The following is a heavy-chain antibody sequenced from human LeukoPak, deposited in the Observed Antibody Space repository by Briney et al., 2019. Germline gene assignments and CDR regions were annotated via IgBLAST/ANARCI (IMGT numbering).Heavy chain of an antibody. Sequence: SETLSLTCTVSGGSVSSGSYYWSWIRQPPGKGLEWIGYIYYSGSTNYNPSLKSRVTISVDTSKNQFSLKLSSVTAADTAVYYCARGLRFLEWPYYLDYWGQGTLVTVSS. CDR1: GGSVSSGSYY. J-gene: IGHJ4*02. V-gene: IGHV4-61*01. CDR3: ARGLRFLEWPYYLDY. CDR2: IYYSGST. D-gene: IGHD3-3*01.